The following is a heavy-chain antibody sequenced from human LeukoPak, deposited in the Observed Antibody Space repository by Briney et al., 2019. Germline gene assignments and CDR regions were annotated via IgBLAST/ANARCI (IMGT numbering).Heavy chain of an antibody. CDR1: GFTFSNYA. Sequence: GGSLRLSCAASGFTFSNYAMNWVRQAPGKGLEWVSSISGSGGGTYYADSVKGRFTISRDNSKNTLYLQMNSLRAEDTAVYYCAKDVDSSGLDYWGQGTLVTVSS. D-gene: IGHD3-22*01. J-gene: IGHJ4*02. CDR2: ISGSGGGT. V-gene: IGHV3-23*01. CDR3: AKDVDSSGLDY.